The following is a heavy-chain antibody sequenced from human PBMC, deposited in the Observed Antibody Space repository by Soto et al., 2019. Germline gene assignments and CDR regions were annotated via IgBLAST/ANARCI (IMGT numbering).Heavy chain of an antibody. V-gene: IGHV3-21*01. CDR1: GFTFSSYS. J-gene: IGHJ4*02. Sequence: EVQLVESGGGLVKPGGSRRLSCAASGFTFSSYSMNWVCQAQGKGLDWVSSISSSSSYIYYADSVKGRFTISRDNAKNSLYLQMNSLRAEDTDVYYGARAPYYYDSSGYWAYWGQGTLVTVSS. D-gene: IGHD3-22*01. CDR2: ISSSSSYI. CDR3: ARAPYYYDSSGYWAY.